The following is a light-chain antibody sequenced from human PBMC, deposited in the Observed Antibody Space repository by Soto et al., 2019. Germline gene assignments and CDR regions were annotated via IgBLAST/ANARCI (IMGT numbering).Light chain of an antibody. Sequence: DLQRTQSPSTLPASVRDRVTYTCRVSQGITSWLAWYQQKPGKAPKLLIYKASTLQSGVPLRFSGSESGTEFTLTISSLQPDDLAIYYCQQYYSYPRTFGQGTKVDIK. V-gene: IGKV1-5*03. CDR3: QQYYSYPRT. CDR2: KAS. J-gene: IGKJ1*01. CDR1: QGITSW.